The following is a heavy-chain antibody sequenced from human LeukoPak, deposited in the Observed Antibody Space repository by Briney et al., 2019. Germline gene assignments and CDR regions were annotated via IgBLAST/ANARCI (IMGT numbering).Heavy chain of an antibody. V-gene: IGHV3-21*01. J-gene: IGHJ4*02. CDR3: ARGGITMVQGVIIG. CDR2: ISSSSGYI. Sequence: GGPLRLSCAASGFTFSSYSMNWVRQAPGKGLEWVSSISSSSGYIYYADSVKGRFTISRDNAENSLYLQMNSLRAEDTAVYYCARGGITMVQGVIIGWGQGTLVTVSS. CDR1: GFTFSSYS. D-gene: IGHD3-10*01.